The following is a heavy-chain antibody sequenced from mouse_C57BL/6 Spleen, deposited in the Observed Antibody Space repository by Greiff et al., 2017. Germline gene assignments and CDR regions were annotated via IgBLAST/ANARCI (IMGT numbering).Heavy chain of an antibody. Sequence: VKLMESGPELVKPGASVKISCKASGYAFSSSWMNWVKQRPGKGLEWIGRIYPGDGDTNYNGKFKGKATLTADKSSSTAYMQLSSLTSEDSAVYFCARKAQATLGYAMDYWGQGTSVTVSS. V-gene: IGHV1-82*01. D-gene: IGHD3-2*02. CDR3: ARKAQATLGYAMDY. CDR2: IYPGDGDT. J-gene: IGHJ4*01. CDR1: GYAFSSSW.